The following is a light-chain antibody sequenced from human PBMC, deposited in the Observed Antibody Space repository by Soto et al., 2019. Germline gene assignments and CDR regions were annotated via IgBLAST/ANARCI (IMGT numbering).Light chain of an antibody. CDR1: QSISSY. Sequence: DIQMTQSPSSLSASVEDRVTITCLASQSISSYLNWYHQKPGKAPKLLIYAASSLQSGVPSRFSGSGSRTDFTLTISSLQPEDFATYYCQQSYSTPPTFGQGTKVDI. J-gene: IGKJ1*01. CDR2: AAS. V-gene: IGKV1-39*01. CDR3: QQSYSTPPT.